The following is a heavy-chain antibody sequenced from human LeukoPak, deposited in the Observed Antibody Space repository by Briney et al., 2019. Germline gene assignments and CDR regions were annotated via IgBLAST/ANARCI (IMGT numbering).Heavy chain of an antibody. D-gene: IGHD3-22*01. V-gene: IGHV3-33*01. CDR1: GFTFSSYG. CDR2: IWYDGSNK. CDR3: ARQMYYDSSGCYFQYAFDI. J-gene: IGHJ3*02. Sequence: GGSLRLSCAASGFTFSSYGMHWVRQAPGKGLEWVAVIWYDGSNKYYADSVKGRFTISRDNSKNTLYLQMNSLRAEDTAVYYCARQMYYDSSGCYFQYAFDIWGQGTMVTVSS.